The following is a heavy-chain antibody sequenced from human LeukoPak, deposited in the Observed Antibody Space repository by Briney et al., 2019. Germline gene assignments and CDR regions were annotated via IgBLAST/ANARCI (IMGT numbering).Heavy chain of an antibody. CDR2: ISRSGGTT. D-gene: IGHD2-15*01. Sequence: GGSLRLSCAASGFTFSSYDMTRVRQTPGKGLEWVALISRSGGTTYYADSVKGRFTISRDNSKNTLYLQMNSLSAEDTAEYYCAKRGGTESFYYYYYMDVWGKGTTVTVSS. CDR3: AKRGGTESFYYYYYMDV. V-gene: IGHV3-23*01. J-gene: IGHJ6*03. CDR1: GFTFSSYD.